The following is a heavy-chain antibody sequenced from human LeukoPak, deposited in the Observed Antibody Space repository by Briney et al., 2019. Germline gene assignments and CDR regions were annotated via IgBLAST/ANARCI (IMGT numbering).Heavy chain of an antibody. CDR3: ARDRTIFGVVMRYYYYMDV. Sequence: GGSLRLSCAASGFIFSDYYMSWIRQAPGKGLEWVSYISSSSSTIYYADSVKGRFTISRDNAKNSLYLQMNSLRAEDTAVYYCARDRTIFGVVMRYYYYMDVWGKGTTVTVSS. CDR2: ISSSSSTI. D-gene: IGHD3-3*01. J-gene: IGHJ6*03. V-gene: IGHV3-11*04. CDR1: GFIFSDYY.